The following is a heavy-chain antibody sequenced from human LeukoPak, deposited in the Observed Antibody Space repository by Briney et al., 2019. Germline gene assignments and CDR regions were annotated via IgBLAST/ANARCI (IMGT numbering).Heavy chain of an antibody. Sequence: PWETLSLTCTVSGGSISSYYWSWIRQPPGKGLEWIGYIYYSGTTNYNPSLKSRVTMSVDTSKNQFSLRLNSVTPADTAVYYCARAKGDYWGQGTLVTVSS. V-gene: IGHV4-59*01. CDR1: GGSISSYY. CDR2: IYYSGTT. J-gene: IGHJ4*02. CDR3: ARAKGDY.